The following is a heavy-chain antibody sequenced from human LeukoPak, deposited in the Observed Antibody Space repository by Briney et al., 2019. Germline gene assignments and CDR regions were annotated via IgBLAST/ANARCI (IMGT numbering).Heavy chain of an antibody. Sequence: SETLSLTCTVSGGSISPYYWTWIRQPPGKGLEWIGYIYSSGSTNYNPSLRSRVTISINTSKNQFSLKMKSVTAADTAVYYCARRGGTQALFQRCGQGTLVSVSS. CDR3: ARRGGTQALFQR. CDR2: IYSSGST. D-gene: IGHD3-16*01. J-gene: IGHJ1*01. V-gene: IGHV4-59*08. CDR1: GGSISPYY.